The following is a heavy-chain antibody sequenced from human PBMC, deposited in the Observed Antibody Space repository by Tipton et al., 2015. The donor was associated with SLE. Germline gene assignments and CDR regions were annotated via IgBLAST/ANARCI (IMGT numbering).Heavy chain of an antibody. CDR3: VRHLGGYSWDY. Sequence: TLSLTCTVSGDSISGTTYSWGWIHQPPGKGLEWIGSIYYTGTTFYNPSLESRVTISVDTSRNRFSLRLSSVTAADTAMYFCVRHLGGYSWDYWGQGTLVTVSS. D-gene: IGHD3-10*01. J-gene: IGHJ4*02. CDR1: GDSISGTTYS. V-gene: IGHV4-39*01. CDR2: IYYTGTT.